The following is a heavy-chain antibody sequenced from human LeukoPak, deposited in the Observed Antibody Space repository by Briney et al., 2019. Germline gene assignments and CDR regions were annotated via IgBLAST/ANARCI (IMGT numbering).Heavy chain of an antibody. CDR1: GGTFSSYA. Sequence: SVKVSCKASGGTFSSYAISWVRQAPGQGLEWMGSIIPIFGIANYAQKFQGRLTITADKSTSTAYMELSSLRSEDTAVYYCAMSGYCSSTSCLDALDIWGQGTMVTVSS. J-gene: IGHJ3*02. CDR2: IIPIFGIA. CDR3: AMSGYCSSTSCLDALDI. V-gene: IGHV1-69*04. D-gene: IGHD2-2*03.